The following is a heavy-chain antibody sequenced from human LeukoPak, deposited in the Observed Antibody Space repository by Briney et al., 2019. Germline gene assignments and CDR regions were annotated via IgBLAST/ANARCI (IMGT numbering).Heavy chain of an antibody. CDR3: ARSSWNWFDP. Sequence: TTSETLSLTCAVYGGSFSGYYWSWIRQPPGKGLEWIGEINHSGSTNYNPSLKSRVTISVDTSKNQFSLKLSSVTAADTAVYYCARSSWNWFDPWGQGTLVTVPS. CDR1: GGSFSGYY. D-gene: IGHD6-13*01. J-gene: IGHJ5*02. CDR2: INHSGST. V-gene: IGHV4-34*01.